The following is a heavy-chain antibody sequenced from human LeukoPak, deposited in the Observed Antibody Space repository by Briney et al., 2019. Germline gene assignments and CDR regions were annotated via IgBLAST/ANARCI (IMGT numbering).Heavy chain of an antibody. D-gene: IGHD1-26*01. J-gene: IGHJ4*02. CDR1: GYTFTGYY. CDR2: INPNSGGT. Sequence: ASVKVSCKASGYTFTGYYMHWVRQAPGQGLEWMGWINPNSGGTNYAQKFQGRVTMTRDTSISTAYMDLSRLRSDDTAVYYCARGGIVGATFDYFDYWGQGTLVTVSS. CDR3: ARGGIVGATFDYFDY. V-gene: IGHV1-2*02.